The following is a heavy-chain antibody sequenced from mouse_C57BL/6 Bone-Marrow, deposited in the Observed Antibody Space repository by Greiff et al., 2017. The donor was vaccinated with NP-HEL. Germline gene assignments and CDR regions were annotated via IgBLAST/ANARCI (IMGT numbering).Heavy chain of an antibody. J-gene: IGHJ2*01. Sequence: QVQLQQPGAELVMPGASVKLSCTASGYTFTSYWMHWVKQRPGQGLEWIGEIDPSDSYTNYNQKFKGKSTLTVDKSSSTAYMQLSSLTSEDSAVYYCARDYYDYDWPYYFDYWGQGTTLTVSS. CDR2: IDPSDSYT. CDR3: ARDYYDYDWPYYFDY. V-gene: IGHV1-69*01. CDR1: GYTFTSYW. D-gene: IGHD2-4*01.